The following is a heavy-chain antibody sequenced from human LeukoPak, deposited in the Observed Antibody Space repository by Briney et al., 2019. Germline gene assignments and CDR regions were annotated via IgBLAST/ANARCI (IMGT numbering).Heavy chain of an antibody. J-gene: IGHJ5*02. CDR3: ARSQLIFQYNWFDP. V-gene: IGHV4-59*12. Sequence: PSETLSLTCTVSSGSITSYYWSWIRQPPGKGLEYIGHIYYTGTTDYNPSLKSRVTMSVDTSKSQFSLKLSSVTAADTAVYYCARSQLIFQYNWFDPWGQGTLVTVSS. CDR2: IYYTGTT. CDR1: SGSITSYY. D-gene: IGHD3/OR15-3a*01.